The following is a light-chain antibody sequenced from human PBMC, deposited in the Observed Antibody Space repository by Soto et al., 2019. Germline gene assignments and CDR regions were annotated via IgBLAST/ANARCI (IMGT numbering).Light chain of an antibody. Sequence: EIMLSQSPGTLSLYPGERATLSCRASQSVSSRYLAWYQQKPGQAPRLLIYGASNRATGIPDRFSGSGSGTDFTLTISRLEPEDFAVYYCQQFGSSPPITFGQGTRLEIK. J-gene: IGKJ5*01. CDR1: QSVSSRY. V-gene: IGKV3-20*01. CDR2: GAS. CDR3: QQFGSSPPIT.